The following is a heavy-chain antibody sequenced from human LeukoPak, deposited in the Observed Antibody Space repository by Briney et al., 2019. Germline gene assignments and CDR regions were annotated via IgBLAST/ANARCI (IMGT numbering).Heavy chain of an antibody. CDR3: VKGWFGTVGDY. CDR1: ASTFRNQC. Sequence: GRSLRPSRAAAASTFRNQCLQSARHAPGNWLEWDSVISRIGENTYYADFVKGRLTISRDFYKSPLIMQINTLRVEDKAVYYCVKGWFGTVGDYWGQGTLVTVSS. V-gene: IGHV3-23*01. J-gene: IGHJ4*02. D-gene: IGHD3-10*01. CDR2: ISRIGENT.